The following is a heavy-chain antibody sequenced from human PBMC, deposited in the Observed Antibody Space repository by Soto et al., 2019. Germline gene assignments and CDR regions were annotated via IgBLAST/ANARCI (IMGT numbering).Heavy chain of an antibody. CDR1: GFTFSTYW. CDR2: MNSDGDST. V-gene: IGHV3-74*01. J-gene: IGHJ6*02. D-gene: IGHD1-1*01. Sequence: EVQLVESGGGLVQPGGSLRLSCECSGFTFSTYWMHWVRQAPGKGLVWVSRMNSDGDSTRYADSVKGRFTFSRDNAKNTLYLQMNSLRAEDTAVYYCVREGRNWNDCLDVWGQGTTVTVSS. CDR3: VREGRNWNDCLDV.